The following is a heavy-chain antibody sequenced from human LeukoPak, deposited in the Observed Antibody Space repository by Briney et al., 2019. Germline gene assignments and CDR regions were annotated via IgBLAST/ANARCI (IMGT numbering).Heavy chain of an antibody. J-gene: IGHJ4*02. CDR3: ARDYCSSTSCLFDY. CDR1: GYTFTSYD. CDR2: MNPNSGNT. Sequence: KPGASVKVSCKASGYTFTSYDINWVRQATGQGLEWMGWMNPNSGNTGYAQKFQGRVTMTRNTSISTAYMELSSLRSEDTAVYYCARDYCSSTSCLFDYWGQGTLVTVSS. D-gene: IGHD2-2*01. V-gene: IGHV1-8*01.